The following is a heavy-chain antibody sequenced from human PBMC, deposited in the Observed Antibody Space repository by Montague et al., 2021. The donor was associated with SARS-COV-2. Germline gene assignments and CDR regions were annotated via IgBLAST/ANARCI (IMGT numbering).Heavy chain of an antibody. CDR3: ARDERYNGCSDDFDY. J-gene: IGHJ4*01. Sequence: SETLSLTCTVSGGSISSCNWCWFLQSPAKGLLWFVGNYNNGSTSYNHSPQSRVTITVDTSKNQFSLKLSSVTAADTAVYYCARDERYNGCSDDFDYWGQGTLVTVSS. CDR2: NYNNGST. D-gene: IGHD3-10*01. CDR1: GGSISSCN. V-gene: IGHV4-59*01.